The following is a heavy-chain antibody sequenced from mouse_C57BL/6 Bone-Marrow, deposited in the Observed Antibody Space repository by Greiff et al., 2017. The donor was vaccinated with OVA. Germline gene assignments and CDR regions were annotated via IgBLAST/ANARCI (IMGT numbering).Heavy chain of an antibody. J-gene: IGHJ3*01. CDR2: IDPSDSYT. V-gene: IGHV1-69*01. Sequence: QVQLQQPGAELVMPGASVKLSCKASGYTFTSYWMHWVKQRPGQGLEWIGEIDPSDSYTNYNQKFKGKSTLTVDKSSSTAYMQLSSLTSEDSAVYCCARDWDRGFAYWGQGTLVTVSA. D-gene: IGHD4-1*01. CDR3: ARDWDRGFAY. CDR1: GYTFTSYW.